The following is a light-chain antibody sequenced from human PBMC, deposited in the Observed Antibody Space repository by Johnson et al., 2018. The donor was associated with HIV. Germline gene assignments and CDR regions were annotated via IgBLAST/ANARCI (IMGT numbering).Light chain of an antibody. CDR1: SSNIGSNT. Sequence: QSVLTQAPSASGPPGQRVTISCSGSSSNIGSNTVNWYQQFPGTAPKLLIYRNNKRPSGIPDRFSGSKSGTSATLDITGLQTGDEADYYCGTWDSSLSSVFGAWTKVTGL. CDR2: RNN. J-gene: IGLJ1*01. CDR3: GTWDSSLSSV. V-gene: IGLV1-44*01.